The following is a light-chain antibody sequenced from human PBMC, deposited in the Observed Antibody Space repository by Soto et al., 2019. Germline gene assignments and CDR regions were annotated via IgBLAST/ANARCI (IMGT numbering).Light chain of an antibody. J-gene: IGLJ1*01. V-gene: IGLV2-14*01. CDR3: ASYTTSSTYV. Sequence: QCALTQPASVSGSPGQSITISCTGTSSDVGAYNYVSWYQQHPGKAPKLVISDVSNRPSGVSDRFSGSKSGNTASLTISGLQTEDEADYYCASYTTSSTYVFGTGTKVT. CDR2: DVS. CDR1: SSDVGAYNY.